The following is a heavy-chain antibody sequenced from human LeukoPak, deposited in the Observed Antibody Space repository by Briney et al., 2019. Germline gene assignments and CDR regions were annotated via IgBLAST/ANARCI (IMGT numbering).Heavy chain of an antibody. CDR1: GFTFSSYA. CDR3: ARGGPTTLYGMDV. D-gene: IGHD5-12*01. J-gene: IGHJ6*02. CDR2: ISYDGSNK. Sequence: GGSLRISCAASGFTFSSYAMHWVRQAPGKGLEWVAVISYDGSNKYYADSVKGRFTISRDNSKNTLYLQMNSLRAEDMAVYYCARGGPTTLYGMDVWGQGTTVTVSS. V-gene: IGHV3-30-3*01.